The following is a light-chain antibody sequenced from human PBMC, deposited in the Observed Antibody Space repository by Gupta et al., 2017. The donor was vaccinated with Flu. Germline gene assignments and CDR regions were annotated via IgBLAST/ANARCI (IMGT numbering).Light chain of an antibody. CDR2: RNN. CDR1: SNNIGNRG. Sequence: NSNNIGNRGAAWLQQHQGHPPKLLSYRNNDRPSGISERFSASRSGNTASLTISGLQPEDEADYYCSAWDSSLKIWMFGGGTKLTVL. J-gene: IGLJ3*02. CDR3: SAWDSSLKIWM. V-gene: IGLV10-54*04.